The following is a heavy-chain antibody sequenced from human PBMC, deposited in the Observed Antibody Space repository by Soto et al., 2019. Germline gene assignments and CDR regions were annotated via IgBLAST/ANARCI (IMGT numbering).Heavy chain of an antibody. CDR1: GGSIGSYY. Sequence: PSETLSLTCTVSGGSIGSYYWSWIRQPPGKGLEWIGYIYYSGSTNYNPSLKSRVTISVDTSKNQFSLKLSSVTAADTAVYYCARVGPATGYFDYWGQGTLVTVSS. V-gene: IGHV4-59*01. D-gene: IGHD1-26*01. CDR3: ARVGPATGYFDY. J-gene: IGHJ4*02. CDR2: IYYSGST.